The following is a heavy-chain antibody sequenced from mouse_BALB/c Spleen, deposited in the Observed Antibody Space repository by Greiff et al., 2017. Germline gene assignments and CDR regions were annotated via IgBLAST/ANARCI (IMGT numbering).Heavy chain of an antibody. CDR3: ASSIYYYGSSPYYYAMDY. V-gene: IGHV1-14*01. CDR2: INPYNDGT. D-gene: IGHD1-1*01. J-gene: IGHJ4*01. CDR1: GYTFTSYV. Sequence: VQLQQSGPELVKPGASVKMSCKASGYTFTSYVMHWVKQKPGQGLEWIGYINPYNDGTKYNEKFKGKATLTSDKSSSTAYMELSSLTSEDSAVYYCASSIYYYGSSPYYYAMDYWGQGTSVTVSS.